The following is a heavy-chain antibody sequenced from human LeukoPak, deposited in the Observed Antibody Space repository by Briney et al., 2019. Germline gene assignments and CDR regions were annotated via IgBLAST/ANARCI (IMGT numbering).Heavy chain of an antibody. V-gene: IGHV4-39*07. CDR2: IYHSGST. J-gene: IGHJ4*02. Sequence: SETLSLTCTVSGGSISSSSYYWGWIRQPPGKGLEWIGSIYHSGSTYYNPSLKSRVTISVDTSKNQFSLKLSSVTAADTAVYYCARLRITFGGVIDTFDYWGQGTLVTVSS. D-gene: IGHD3-16*02. CDR1: GGSISSSSYY. CDR3: ARLRITFGGVIDTFDY.